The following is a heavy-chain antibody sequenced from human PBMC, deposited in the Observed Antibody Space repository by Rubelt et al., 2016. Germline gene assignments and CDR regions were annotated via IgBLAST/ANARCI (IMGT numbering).Heavy chain of an antibody. V-gene: IGHV1-69*13. D-gene: IGHD5-18*01. Sequence: QVQLVQSGAEVKKPGASVKVSCKASGYTFTSYGISWVRQAPGQGLEWMGGIIPIFGTANYAQKFQGRVTMTADESTSTAYMELSSLRAEDTAVYYGARDLRVGGYSYGPLGYWGQGTLVTVSS. CDR3: ARDLRVGGYSYGPLGY. CDR2: IIPIFGTA. CDR1: GYTFTSYG. J-gene: IGHJ4*02.